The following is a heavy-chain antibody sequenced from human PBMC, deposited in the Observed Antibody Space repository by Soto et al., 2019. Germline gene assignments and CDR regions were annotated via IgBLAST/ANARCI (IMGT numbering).Heavy chain of an antibody. CDR3: AHSSYYGSGSLDY. J-gene: IGHJ4*02. D-gene: IGHD3-10*01. V-gene: IGHV2-5*02. Sequence: QITLKESGPTLVKPTQTLTLTCTFSGFSLSPGVGVGWIRQPPGKALECLALIYWDDDKRYSSSLKSRLTITKDTSKDQVVLIMTNMDPVDTATYYCAHSSYYGSGSLDYWGQGILVTVSP. CDR1: GFSLSPGVG. CDR2: IYWDDDK.